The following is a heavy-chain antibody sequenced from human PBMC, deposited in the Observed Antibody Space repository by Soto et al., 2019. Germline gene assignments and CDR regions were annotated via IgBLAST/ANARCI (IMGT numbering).Heavy chain of an antibody. J-gene: IGHJ6*02. CDR3: DREGHYYYGLDV. CDR1: GGSITNTDYY. CDR2: IDYSGST. Sequence: PSETLSLTCTVSGGSITNTDYYWNWIRQSPGKGLEWIGSIDYSGSTHYNPSLKSRVIISADTSKNLFSLKLRSVTAADTALYFCDREGHYYYGLDVWGQGTTVTVSS. V-gene: IGHV4-30-4*01.